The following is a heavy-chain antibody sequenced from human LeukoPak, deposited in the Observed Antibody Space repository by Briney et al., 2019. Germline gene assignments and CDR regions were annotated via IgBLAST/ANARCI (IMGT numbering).Heavy chain of an antibody. CDR1: GYTFTSYA. D-gene: IGHD6-13*01. J-gene: IGHJ4*02. V-gene: IGHV1-3*01. CDR3: ARQAAAGPKFDC. Sequence: GASVKVSCKASGYTFTSYAMHWVRQAPGQRLEWMGWINAGNGNTKYSQKFQGRDTITRDTSANTAYMELSSLTSEDTAVYYCARQAAAGPKFDCWGQGTLVTVSS. CDR2: INAGNGNT.